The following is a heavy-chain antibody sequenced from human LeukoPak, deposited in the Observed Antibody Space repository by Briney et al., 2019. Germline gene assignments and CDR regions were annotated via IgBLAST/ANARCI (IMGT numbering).Heavy chain of an antibody. V-gene: IGHV1-2*02. CDR2: INRESGDT. D-gene: IGHD5-12*01. J-gene: IGHJ4*02. CDR3: APRGGYEDSKFDY. Sequence: ASVKVSCKAPGYTFTVNYIHWVRQAPGQGLDWMGWINRESGDTFYAQRFQGRITLTWDTPLSTAYMELSRLASDDTAVYYCAPRGGYEDSKFDYWGQGTLVTVSS. CDR1: GYTFTVNY.